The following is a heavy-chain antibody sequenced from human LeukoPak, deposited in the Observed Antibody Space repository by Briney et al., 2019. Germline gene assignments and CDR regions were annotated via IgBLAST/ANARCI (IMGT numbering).Heavy chain of an antibody. D-gene: IGHD1-26*01. V-gene: IGHV3-23*01. J-gene: IGHJ4*02. CDR1: GFTVSTNY. Sequence: GGSLRLSCAASGFTVSTNYMNWVRQAPGRGLEWVSAISGSGGSTYYADSVKGRFTISRDNSKNTLYLQMNSLRAEDTAVYFCAKGHSGSYYLFDYWGQGTLVTVSS. CDR2: ISGSGGST. CDR3: AKGHSGSYYLFDY.